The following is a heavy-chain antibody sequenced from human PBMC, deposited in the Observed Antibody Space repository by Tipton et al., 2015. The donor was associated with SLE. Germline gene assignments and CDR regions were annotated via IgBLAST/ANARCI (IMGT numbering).Heavy chain of an antibody. V-gene: IGHV3-9*01. CDR2: ISWNSGSI. J-gene: IGHJ4*02. CDR3: AKDRRPALKGYFDY. CDR1: GFTLDDYA. Sequence: SLRLSCAASGFTLDDYAMHWVRQAPGKGLEWVSGISWNSGSIGYADSVKGRFTISRDNAKNSLYLQMNSLRAEDTALYYCAKDRRPALKGYFDYWGQGPLVTVSP.